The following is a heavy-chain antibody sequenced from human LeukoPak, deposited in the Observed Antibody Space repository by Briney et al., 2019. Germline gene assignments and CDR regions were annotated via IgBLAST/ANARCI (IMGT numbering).Heavy chain of an antibody. CDR3: TRVYGGNWRFGYMDV. CDR2: IRSKAYGGTT. CDR1: GFTFGDYA. D-gene: IGHD4-23*01. V-gene: IGHV3-49*04. Sequence: GGSLRLSCTASGFTFGDYAMSWVRQAPGKGLEWVGFIRSKAYGGTTEYAASVKGRFTISRDDSKSIAYLQMNSLKTEDTAVYYCTRVYGGNWRFGYMDVWGKGTTVTVSS. J-gene: IGHJ6*03.